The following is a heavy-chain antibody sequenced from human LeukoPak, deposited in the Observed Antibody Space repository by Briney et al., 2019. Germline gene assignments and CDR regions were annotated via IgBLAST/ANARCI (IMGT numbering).Heavy chain of an antibody. Sequence: ASVKVSCKASGYTFSRYDISWVRQAPGQGLEWMGWINAGNGNTKYSQKFQGRVNITRDTYASTAYMELSSLRSEDTAVYYCARARYCSSTSCYGRLVSWFDPWGQGTLVTVSS. CDR2: INAGNGNT. J-gene: IGHJ5*02. CDR1: GYTFSRYD. CDR3: ARARYCSSTSCYGRLVSWFDP. V-gene: IGHV1-3*01. D-gene: IGHD2-2*01.